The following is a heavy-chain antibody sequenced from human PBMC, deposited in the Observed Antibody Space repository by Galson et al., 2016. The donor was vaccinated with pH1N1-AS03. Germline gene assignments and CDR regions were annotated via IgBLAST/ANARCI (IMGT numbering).Heavy chain of an antibody. D-gene: IGHD1-26*01. CDR3: ARFSGSYQFDY. CDR2: ISHSGNT. CDR1: GYSISSGFH. J-gene: IGHJ4*02. Sequence: SKTLSLTCAVSGYSISSGFHWAWVRQPPSKGLEWIGTISHSGNTYYNPSLKSRVTMSVDTSKNQFSLKLSSLTAADAAVYYCARFSGSYQFDYWGQGTLFTVSS. V-gene: IGHV4-38-2*01.